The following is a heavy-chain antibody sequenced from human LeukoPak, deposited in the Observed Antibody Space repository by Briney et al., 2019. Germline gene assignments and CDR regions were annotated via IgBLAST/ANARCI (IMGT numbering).Heavy chain of an antibody. CDR3: ARGQRGSYSPYFDY. CDR1: GYSFTEYW. D-gene: IGHD3-16*01. Sequence: GESLKISCEASGYSFTEYWIGWVRQMPGKGLEWMGIIYAGDSDTRYSPSFQGQVTISVDESISAAYLQWSSLKASDTAMYYCARGQRGSYSPYFDYWGQGTLVTVSS. V-gene: IGHV5-51*01. J-gene: IGHJ4*02. CDR2: IYAGDSDT.